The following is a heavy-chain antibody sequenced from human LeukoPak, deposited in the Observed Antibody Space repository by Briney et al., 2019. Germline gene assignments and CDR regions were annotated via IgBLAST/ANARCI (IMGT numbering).Heavy chain of an antibody. Sequence: PGGSLRLSCAASGFTFRSYDMSWVRQAPGKGLEWVSGISGSGGSTYYADSVKGRFTISRDNSKNTLYLQMNSLRAEDTAVYYCARHGYDSSGYSLQIDYWGQGTLVTVSS. J-gene: IGHJ4*02. V-gene: IGHV3-23*01. CDR2: ISGSGGST. CDR1: GFTFRSYD. CDR3: ARHGYDSSGYSLQIDY. D-gene: IGHD3-22*01.